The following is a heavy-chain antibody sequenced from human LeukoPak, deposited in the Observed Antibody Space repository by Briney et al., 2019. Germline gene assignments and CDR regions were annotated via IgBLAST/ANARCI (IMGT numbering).Heavy chain of an antibody. D-gene: IGHD3-9*01. J-gene: IGHJ3*02. V-gene: IGHV3-23*01. CDR1: GFTFSSYA. Sequence: GGSLRLSCAASGFTFSSYAMSWVRQAPGKGLEWVSAISGSGGSTYYADSVKGRFTISRDNSKNTLYLQMNSLRAEDTAVYYCAKEGVLRYFDWLLSQTPVAFDIWGQGTMVTVSS. CDR2: ISGSGGST. CDR3: AKEGVLRYFDWLLSQTPVAFDI.